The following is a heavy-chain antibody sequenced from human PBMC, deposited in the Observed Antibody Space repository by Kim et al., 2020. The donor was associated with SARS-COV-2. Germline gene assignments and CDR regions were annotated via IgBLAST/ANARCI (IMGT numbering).Heavy chain of an antibody. J-gene: IGHJ4*02. CDR1: GGSITTNSHH. CDR2: ISYGGST. V-gene: IGHV4-39*07. CDR3: ARDRDIRWFFV. Sequence: SETLSLTCTVSGGSITTNSHHWGWIRQPPGKGLEWIGSISYGGSTYYNPSLKSRVTMSLDTSKSQVSLKLRSVTAADTAIYYCARDRDIRWFFVWCQGTLVSVSS. D-gene: IGHD2-15*01.